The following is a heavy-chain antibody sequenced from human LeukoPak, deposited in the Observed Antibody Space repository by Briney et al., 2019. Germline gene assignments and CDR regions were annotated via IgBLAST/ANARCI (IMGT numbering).Heavy chain of an antibody. J-gene: IGHJ6*03. V-gene: IGHV7-4-1*02. CDR2: INTNTGNP. CDR3: ARDGTTDYYYYYYYMDV. D-gene: IGHD2/OR15-2a*01. Sequence: ASVKVSCKAPGYTFTSYAMNWVRQAPGQGLEWMGWINTNTGNPTYAQGFTGRFVFSLDTSVSTAYLQISSLKAEDTAVYYCARDGTTDYYYYYYYMDVWGKGTTVTVSS. CDR1: GYTFTSYA.